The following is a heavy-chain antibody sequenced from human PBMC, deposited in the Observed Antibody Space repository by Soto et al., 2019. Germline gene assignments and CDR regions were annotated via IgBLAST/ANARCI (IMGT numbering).Heavy chain of an antibody. CDR1: GFTVSSNY. D-gene: IGHD4-17*01. Sequence: GGSLRLSCAASGFTVSSNYMSWVRQAPGKGLEWVSVIYSGGSTYYADSVKGRFTISRDNSKNTLYLQMNSLRAEDTAVYYCARVDGDYSGAYYYYGMDVGGQGTTVTVS. V-gene: IGHV3-53*01. J-gene: IGHJ6*02. CDR2: IYSGGST. CDR3: ARVDGDYSGAYYYYGMDV.